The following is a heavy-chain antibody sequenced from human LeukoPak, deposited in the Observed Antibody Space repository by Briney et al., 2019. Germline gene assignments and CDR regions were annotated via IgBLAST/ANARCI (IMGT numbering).Heavy chain of an antibody. J-gene: IGHJ2*01. Sequence: AGGSLRLSCAVSGFTFSDAWMSWFRQTPGKGLEWVGRIKSKTHGESTDYAAPVRGRFTISRDDSRNTVSLQMNTLKVEDTAVYYCSTGLQAHFNIWGRGTLVIVSS. V-gene: IGHV3-15*01. CDR1: GFTFSDAW. CDR2: IKSKTHGEST. D-gene: IGHD2-15*01. CDR3: STGLQAHFNI.